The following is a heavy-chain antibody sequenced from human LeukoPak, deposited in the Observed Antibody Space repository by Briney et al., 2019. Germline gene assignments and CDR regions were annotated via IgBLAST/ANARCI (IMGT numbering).Heavy chain of an antibody. D-gene: IGHD3-10*01. V-gene: IGHV4-39*01. CDR2: IYYSGST. CDR3: ARPYGSGEFFN. CDR1: GGSISSSSYY. J-gene: IGHJ4*02. Sequence: SETLSLTCTVSGGSISSSSYYWGWIRQPPGKGLEWIGSIYYSGSTYYNPSLKSRVTISVDTSKNQFSLKLSSVTAADTAVYYCARPYGSGEFFNWGQGTLVTVSA.